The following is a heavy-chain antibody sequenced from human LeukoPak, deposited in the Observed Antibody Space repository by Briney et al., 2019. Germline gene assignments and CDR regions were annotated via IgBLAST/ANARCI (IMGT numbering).Heavy chain of an antibody. CDR1: GFTFGDYA. V-gene: IGHV3-49*04. D-gene: IGHD3-22*01. J-gene: IGHJ4*02. Sequence: GGSLRLSCTASGFTFGDYAMSWVRQAPGKGLEWVGFIRSKAYGGTTEYAASVKGRFTISRDDSKSIAYLQMNSLKTEDTAVYYCAAQYYYDSSGSYYFDYWGQGTLVTVSS. CDR2: IRSKAYGGTT. CDR3: AAQYYYDSSGSYYFDY.